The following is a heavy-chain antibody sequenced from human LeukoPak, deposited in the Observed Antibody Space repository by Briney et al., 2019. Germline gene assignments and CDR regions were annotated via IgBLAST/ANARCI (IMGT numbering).Heavy chain of an antibody. CDR1: SDSINSYY. J-gene: IGHJ3*02. D-gene: IGHD1-1*01. CDR2: IHYSGNT. V-gene: IGHV4-59*08. CDR3: ARHRPRTQLAQERDASDI. Sequence: SETLSLTCTVSSDSINSYYWTWIRQPPGKGLEWIGYIHYSGNTKYNPSLKNRVTISVDSSKNQFSLKLSSVTAADTAMYYCARHRPRTQLAQERDASDIWGQGTLVTVSP.